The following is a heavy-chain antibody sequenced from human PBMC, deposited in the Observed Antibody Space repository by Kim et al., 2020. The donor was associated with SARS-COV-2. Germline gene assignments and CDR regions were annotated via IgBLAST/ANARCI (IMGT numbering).Heavy chain of an antibody. CDR2: ISSNGGST. D-gene: IGHD3-16*02. CDR1: GFTFSSYA. CDR3: VSWGRRLGELSQFDP. J-gene: IGHJ5*02. Sequence: GGSLRLSCSASGFTFSSYAMHWVRQAPGKGLEYVSAISSNGGSTYYADSVKGRFTISRDNSKNTLYLQMSSLRAEDTAVYYCVSWGRRLGELSQFDPWGQGTLVTVSS. V-gene: IGHV3-64D*09.